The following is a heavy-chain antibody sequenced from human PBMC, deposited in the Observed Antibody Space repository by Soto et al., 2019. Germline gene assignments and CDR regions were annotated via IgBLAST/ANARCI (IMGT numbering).Heavy chain of an antibody. V-gene: IGHV3-9*01. D-gene: IGHD1-1*01. CDR3: AKDIAPQCCYNEAEYFQH. J-gene: IGHJ1*01. CDR1: GFTFDDYA. CDR2: ISWNSGSI. Sequence: EVQLVESGGGLVQPGRSLRLSCAASGFTFDDYAMHWVRQAPGKGLEWVSGISWNSGSIGYADSVKGRFTISRDNAKNSLYLQMNSLRAEDTALYYCAKDIAPQCCYNEAEYFQHWGQGTLVTVSS.